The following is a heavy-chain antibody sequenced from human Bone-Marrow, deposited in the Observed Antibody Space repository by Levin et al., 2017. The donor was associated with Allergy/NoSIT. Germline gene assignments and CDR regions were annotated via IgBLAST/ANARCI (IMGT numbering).Heavy chain of an antibody. V-gene: IGHV3-21*01. CDR3: ARDTDCSSTSCYLGD. CDR1: GFTFSSYS. Sequence: PGGSLRLSCAASGFTFSSYSMNWVRQAPGKGLEWVSSISSSSSYIYYADSVKGRFTISRDNAKNSLYLQMNSLRAEDTAVYYCARDTDCSSTSCYLGDWGQGTLVTVSS. CDR2: ISSSSSYI. D-gene: IGHD2-2*01. J-gene: IGHJ4*02.